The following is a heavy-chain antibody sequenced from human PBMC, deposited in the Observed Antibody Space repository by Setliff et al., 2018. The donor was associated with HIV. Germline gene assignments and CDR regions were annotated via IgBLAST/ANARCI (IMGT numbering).Heavy chain of an antibody. Sequence: GESLKISCAASGFSFSTSTMNWVRQAPGKGLEWVSSIGYTSIDRYYADSVKGRFTISRDNSKNTLYLQMNSLRAEDTAVYYCARSVIGYYYYGMDVWGQGTLVTVSS. J-gene: IGHJ6*02. V-gene: IGHV3-21*01. CDR3: ARSVIGYYYYGMDV. CDR1: GFSFSTST. D-gene: IGHD3-10*01. CDR2: IGYTSIDR.